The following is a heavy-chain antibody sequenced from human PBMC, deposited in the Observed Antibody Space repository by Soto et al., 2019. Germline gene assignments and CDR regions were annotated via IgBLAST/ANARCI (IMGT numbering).Heavy chain of an antibody. CDR2: ITSDGDST. Sequence: VGSLRLSCSVSGFTFRNYAMHWVRQAPGEGLEYVSGITSDGDSTYHADSVKGRFTISRDNSKNTLYLQMSSLRLEDTAIYYCVKGNQLLRYYFEFWGQGTLVTVSS. CDR3: VKGNQLLRYYFEF. D-gene: IGHD2-15*01. CDR1: GFTFRNYA. V-gene: IGHV3-64D*06. J-gene: IGHJ4*02.